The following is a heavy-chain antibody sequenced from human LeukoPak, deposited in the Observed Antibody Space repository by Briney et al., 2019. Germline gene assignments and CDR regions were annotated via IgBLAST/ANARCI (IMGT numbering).Heavy chain of an antibody. CDR2: IYHSGST. D-gene: IGHD6-19*01. CDR3: ARSASSSGWSNWFDP. J-gene: IGHJ5*02. V-gene: IGHV4-38-2*02. Sequence: SETLSLTCTVSGYSISSGYYWGWIRQPPGKGLEWIGIIYHSGSTYYNPSLNSRVTISVDTSKNQFSLKLSSVTAADTAVYYCARSASSSGWSNWFDPWGQGTLVTVSS. CDR1: GYSISSGYY.